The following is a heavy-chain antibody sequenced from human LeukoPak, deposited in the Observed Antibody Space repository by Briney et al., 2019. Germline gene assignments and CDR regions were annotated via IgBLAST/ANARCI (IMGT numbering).Heavy chain of an antibody. D-gene: IGHD3-10*01. CDR1: GFTFSTYA. J-gene: IGHJ5*02. Sequence: GGSLRLSCAASGFTFSTYAMNWVRQAPGKGLEWVSAISGSATGSVTTYYTDSVKGRFTISRDNSKNTLYLQMNSLRAEDTAVYYCASTLLWFGELLGFDPWGQGTLVTVSS. CDR3: ASTLLWFGELLGFDP. CDR2: ISGSATGSVTT. V-gene: IGHV3-23*01.